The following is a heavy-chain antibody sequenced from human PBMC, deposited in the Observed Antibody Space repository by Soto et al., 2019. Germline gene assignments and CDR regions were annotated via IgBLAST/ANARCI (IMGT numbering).Heavy chain of an antibody. CDR1: GFTFSSYS. CDR3: ARDSKLRYFDWPRAGSYGMDV. CDR2: ISSSSSYI. V-gene: IGHV3-21*01. Sequence: GGSLRLSCAASGFTFSSYSMNWVRQAPGKGLEWVSSISSSSSYIYYADSVKGRFTISRDNAKNSLYLQMNSLRAEDTAVYYCARDSKLRYFDWPRAGSYGMDVWGQGTTVTVSS. J-gene: IGHJ6*02. D-gene: IGHD3-9*01.